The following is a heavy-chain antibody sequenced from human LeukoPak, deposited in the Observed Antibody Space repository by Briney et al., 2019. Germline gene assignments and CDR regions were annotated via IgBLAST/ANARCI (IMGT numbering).Heavy chain of an antibody. CDR2: IKQDGSEK. CDR1: GFTFSSYW. J-gene: IGHJ4*02. Sequence: GSLRLSCAASGFTFSSYWMSWVRQAPGKGLEWVANIKQDGSEKYYVDSVKGRFTISRDNAKNSLYLQMNSLRAEDTAVYYCARDALAVAGNVRDDFDYWGQGTLVTVSS. V-gene: IGHV3-7*01. CDR3: ARDALAVAGNVRDDFDY. D-gene: IGHD6-19*01.